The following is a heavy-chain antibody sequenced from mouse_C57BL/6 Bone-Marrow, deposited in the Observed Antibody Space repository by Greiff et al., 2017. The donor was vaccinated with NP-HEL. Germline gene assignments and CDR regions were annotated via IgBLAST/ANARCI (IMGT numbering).Heavy chain of an antibody. D-gene: IGHD1-1*01. CDR1: GYTFTSYW. J-gene: IGHJ4*01. CDR2: IHPNSGST. Sequence: QVQLKQPGAELVKPGASVKLSCKASGYTFTSYWMHWVKQRPGQGLEWIGMIHPNSGSTNYNEKFKSKATLTVDKSSSTAYMQLSSLTSEDSAVYYCAREGGYYYGFYAMDYWGQGTSVTVSS. CDR3: AREGGYYYGFYAMDY. V-gene: IGHV1-64*01.